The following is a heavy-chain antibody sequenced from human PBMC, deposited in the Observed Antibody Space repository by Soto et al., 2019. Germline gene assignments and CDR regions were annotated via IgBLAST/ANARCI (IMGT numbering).Heavy chain of an antibody. J-gene: IGHJ4*02. D-gene: IGHD3-16*01. CDR1: GGSISRYY. CDR2: IYYGGST. V-gene: IGHV4-59*01. CDR3: ARRYGGNFDY. Sequence: PSETLSLTCTVSGGSISRYYWSWILQPPWKGLEWIGYIYYGGSTNYNPSLKSRVTISVDTSKNQFSLKLSSVTAADTAVYYCARRYGGNFDYWGQGTLVTVSS.